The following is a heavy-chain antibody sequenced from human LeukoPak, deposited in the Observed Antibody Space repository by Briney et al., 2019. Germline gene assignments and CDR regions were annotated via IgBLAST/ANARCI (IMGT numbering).Heavy chain of an antibody. D-gene: IGHD6-19*01. Sequence: GASVKVSCKASGYTFTGYYMHWVRQAPGQGLEWMGWINPNSGGTNYAQKFQGRVTMTRDTSISTAYMELSRLRSDDTAVYYCARDGSPASVAGTVSWFDPWGQGTLVTVSS. CDR2: INPNSGGT. J-gene: IGHJ5*02. CDR3: ARDGSPASVAGTVSWFDP. CDR1: GYTFTGYY. V-gene: IGHV1-2*02.